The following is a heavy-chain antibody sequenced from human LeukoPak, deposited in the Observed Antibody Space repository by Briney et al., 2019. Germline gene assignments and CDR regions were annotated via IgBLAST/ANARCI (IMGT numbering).Heavy chain of an antibody. CDR1: GFTFSSYT. V-gene: IGHV3-21*01. Sequence: GGSLRLSCAASGFTFSSYTMNWVRQAPGKGLEWVSSISTSSSYIYYADSVKGRFTISRDNAKNSLYLQMNSLRAEDTAVYYCARGDLYYYDSSGGDYWGQGTLVTVSS. CDR3: ARGDLYYYDSSGGDY. D-gene: IGHD3-22*01. J-gene: IGHJ4*02. CDR2: ISTSSSYI.